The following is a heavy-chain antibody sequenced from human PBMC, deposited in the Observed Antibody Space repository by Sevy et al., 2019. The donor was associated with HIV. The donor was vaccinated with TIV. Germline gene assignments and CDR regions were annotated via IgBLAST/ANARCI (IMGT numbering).Heavy chain of an antibody. D-gene: IGHD3-9*01. J-gene: IGHJ6*03. CDR2: IYYSGST. Sequence: SETLSLTCTVSGGSISSYYWSWIRQPPGKGLEGIGYIYYSGSTNYNPSLKSRVTISVDTSKNQFSLKLSSVTAADTAVYYCARVTGYYYYYTDVWGKGTTVTVSS. CDR3: ARVTGYYYYYTDV. V-gene: IGHV4-59*01. CDR1: GGSISSYY.